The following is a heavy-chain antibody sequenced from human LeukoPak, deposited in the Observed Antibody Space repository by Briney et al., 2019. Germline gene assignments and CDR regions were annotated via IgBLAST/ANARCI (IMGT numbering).Heavy chain of an antibody. V-gene: IGHV3-30-3*01. CDR3: ARDLGYASETNYGMDV. CDR1: GFTFSSYP. J-gene: IGHJ6*02. CDR2: ISYDESNR. Sequence: GGSLRLSSAPSGFTFSSYPMHWVRQAPGKGLEWVAVISYDESNRYYADSVKGRFTISRDNSKNTLYLQMNSLRAEDTAVYYCARDLGYASETNYGMDVWGQGTTVTVFS. D-gene: IGHD3-10*01.